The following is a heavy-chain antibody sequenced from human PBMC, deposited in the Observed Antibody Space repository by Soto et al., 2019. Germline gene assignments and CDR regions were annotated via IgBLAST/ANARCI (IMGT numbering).Heavy chain of an antibody. CDR2: MHYTGFS. CDR1: GDSVTSHY. Sequence: SETLSLTCSFSGDSVTSHYLTWIRQSPEKGLEWIGYMHYTGFSHSNPSLKSRLTISVDRSKNQFTLQLTSVTVADTAVYYCATSCGNAWYTYWGQRTQVTVSS. CDR3: ATSCGNAWYTY. D-gene: IGHD6-13*01. V-gene: IGHV4-59*02. J-gene: IGHJ4*02.